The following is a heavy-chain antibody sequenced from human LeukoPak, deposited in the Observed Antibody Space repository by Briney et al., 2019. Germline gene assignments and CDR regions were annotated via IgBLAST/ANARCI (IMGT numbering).Heavy chain of an antibody. CDR1: GFTFSSYE. CDR3: ARDMATSGSFDY. D-gene: IGHD3-10*01. J-gene: IGHJ4*02. V-gene: IGHV3-48*03. Sequence: GGSLRLSCAASGFTFSSYEMNWARQAPGKGLEWVSYISSSGGTIYYADSVKGRFTISRDNAKNSLYLQMSSLRAEDTAVYYCARDMATSGSFDYWGQGTPVTVSS. CDR2: ISSSGGTI.